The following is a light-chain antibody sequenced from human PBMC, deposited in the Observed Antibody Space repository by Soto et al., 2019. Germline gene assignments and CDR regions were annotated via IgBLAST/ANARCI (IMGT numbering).Light chain of an antibody. J-gene: IGLJ2*01. CDR3: SSYVGSNKLR. CDR1: SSDIGSYNF. CDR2: DVT. Sequence: QSVLTQPPSASGSPGQSVTISCTGTSSDIGSYNFVSWYQQHPGKAPKIMIFDVTKRPLAVPARFSGSKSGTTASLTISGLQAEYEAEYYCSSYVGSNKLRFGGATKLTVL. V-gene: IGLV2-8*01.